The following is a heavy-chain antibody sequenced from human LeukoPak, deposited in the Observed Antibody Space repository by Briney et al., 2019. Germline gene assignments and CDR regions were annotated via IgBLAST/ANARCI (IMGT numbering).Heavy chain of an antibody. CDR2: INHSGST. D-gene: IGHD5-12*01. CDR1: GGSFSGYY. CDR3: ARVIVATRFVDY. Sequence: SETLSLTCAVYGGSFSGYYWSWIRQPPGKGLEWIGEINHSGSTNYNPSLKSRVTISVDTSKNQFSLKLSSVTAADTAVYYCARVIVATRFVDYWGRGTLVTVSS. J-gene: IGHJ4*02. V-gene: IGHV4-34*01.